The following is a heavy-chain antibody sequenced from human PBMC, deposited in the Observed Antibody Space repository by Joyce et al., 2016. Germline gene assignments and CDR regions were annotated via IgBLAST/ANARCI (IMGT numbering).Heavy chain of an antibody. D-gene: IGHD4-23*01. V-gene: IGHV4-61*01. CDR3: ARAGLRWFFDY. Sequence: QVQLQESGPGLVKPSETLSLTCTVSGDSVSSDSSYWGWIRQPPGKGLEWIGYILHSGIGNYNPSLSSRVTISLDTSRSQLSLNLRSVTAADTAVYFCARAGLRWFFDYWGQGTLVTVSS. J-gene: IGHJ4*02. CDR1: GDSVSSDSSY. CDR2: ILHSGIG.